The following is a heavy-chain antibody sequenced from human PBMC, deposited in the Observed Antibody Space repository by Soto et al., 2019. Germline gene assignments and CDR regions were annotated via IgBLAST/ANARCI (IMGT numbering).Heavy chain of an antibody. V-gene: IGHV4-30-2*01. D-gene: IGHD4-4*01. CDR3: ARGMTTVTTIDY. CDR1: GGSISSGGYS. CDR2: IYHSGST. Sequence: QLQLQESGSGLVKPSQTLSLTCAVSGGSISSGGYSWSWIRQPPGKGLEWIGYIYHSGSTYYNPSLKSRVTISVDRSKNQFSLKLSSVIAADTAVYYCARGMTTVTTIDYWGQGTLVTVSS. J-gene: IGHJ4*02.